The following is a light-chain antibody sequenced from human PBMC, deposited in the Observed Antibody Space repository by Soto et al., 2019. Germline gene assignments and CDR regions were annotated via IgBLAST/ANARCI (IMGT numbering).Light chain of an antibody. CDR2: GAS. CDR1: PSVSSSY. V-gene: IGKV3-20*01. Sequence: ESVLTQSPATLSLSPGERATLSCRASPSVSSSYLAWYQQKPGQAPRLLIYGASSRATGIPDRFSGSGSGTDFTLTISRLEPEDFAVYYCQQYGSSPLTFGGGTKVDIK. CDR3: QQYGSSPLT. J-gene: IGKJ4*01.